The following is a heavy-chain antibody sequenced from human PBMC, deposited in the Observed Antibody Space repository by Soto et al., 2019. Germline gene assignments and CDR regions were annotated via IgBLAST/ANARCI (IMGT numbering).Heavy chain of an antibody. J-gene: IGHJ3*02. V-gene: IGHV3-49*04. CDR2: IRRKAYGGTT. Sequence: GGSLRLSCTASGFTFGDYAMSWVRQAPGKGLEWVGFIRRKAYGGTTEYAASVKGRFTISRDDSKSIAYLQMNRLKTEDTAVYYCTILEIVVVPGAFDIWGQGTMVTVSS. D-gene: IGHD3-22*01. CDR1: GFTFGDYA. CDR3: TILEIVVVPGAFDI.